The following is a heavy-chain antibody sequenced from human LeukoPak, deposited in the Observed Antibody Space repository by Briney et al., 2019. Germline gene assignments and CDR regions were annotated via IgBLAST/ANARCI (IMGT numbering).Heavy chain of an antibody. CDR1: GGSISSYY. D-gene: IGHD1-1*01. J-gene: IGHJ4*02. V-gene: IGHV4-59*01. Sequence: SETLSLTCTVSGGSISSYYWSWIRQPPGKGLEWIGYIYYSGSTSYNPSLKSRVTISVDTSKNQFSLKLSSVTAADTAVYYCARGPVPLDPFDYWGQGTLVTVSS. CDR3: ARGPVPLDPFDY. CDR2: IYYSGST.